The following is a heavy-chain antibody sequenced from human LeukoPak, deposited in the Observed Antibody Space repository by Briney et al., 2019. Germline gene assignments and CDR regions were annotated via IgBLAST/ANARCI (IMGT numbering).Heavy chain of an antibody. Sequence: SGGSLRLSCAASGFTFSSYWMSWVRQAPGKGLEWVANIKQDGSEKYYVDSVKDRFTISRDNAKNSLYLQMNSLRAEDTAVYYCAREITVTTGWFDPWGQGTLVTVSS. J-gene: IGHJ5*02. CDR2: IKQDGSEK. CDR1: GFTFSSYW. V-gene: IGHV3-7*01. D-gene: IGHD4-17*01. CDR3: AREITVTTGWFDP.